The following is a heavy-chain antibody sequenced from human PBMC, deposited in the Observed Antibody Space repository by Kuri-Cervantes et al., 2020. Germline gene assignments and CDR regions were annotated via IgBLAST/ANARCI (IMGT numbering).Heavy chain of an antibody. Sequence: ASVKVSCKASGYTFTSYYTHWVRQAPGQGLEWMGIINPSGGSTSYAQKFQGRVAMTRDTSTSTVYMELSSLRSEDTAVYYCARDRGSSGWFMDVWAKGPRSPSPQ. CDR3: ARDRGSSGWFMDV. D-gene: IGHD6-19*01. J-gene: IGHJ6*04. CDR2: INPSGGST. CDR1: GYTFTSYY. V-gene: IGHV1-46*01.